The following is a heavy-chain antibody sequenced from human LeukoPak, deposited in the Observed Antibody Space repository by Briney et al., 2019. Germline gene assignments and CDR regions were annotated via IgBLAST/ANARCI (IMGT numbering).Heavy chain of an antibody. CDR1: GFTFSSYA. D-gene: IGHD6-19*01. Sequence: GGSLRLSCAASGFTFSSYAMSWVRQAPGEGLEWVSGISGSGGSTYYADSVKGRFTMSRDNSKNTLYLQMNSLRAVDTAVYYCAKSTSGWSFDSWGQGTPVSVSS. V-gene: IGHV3-23*01. CDR3: AKSTSGWSFDS. CDR2: ISGSGGST. J-gene: IGHJ4*02.